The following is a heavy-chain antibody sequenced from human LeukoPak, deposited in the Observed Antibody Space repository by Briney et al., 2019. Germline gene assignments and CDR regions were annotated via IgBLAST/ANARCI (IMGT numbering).Heavy chain of an antibody. CDR3: ASNRGYCSSTSCPQYDAFDI. D-gene: IGHD2-2*01. CDR2: IIPIFGTA. Sequence: GASVKVSCKASGGTFSSYAISWVRQAPGQGLEWMGGIIPIFGTANYAQKFQGRVTMTRDTSITTAYMDLSRLRSDDTAVYYCASNRGYCSSTSCPQYDAFDIWGQGTMVTVSS. CDR1: GGTFSSYA. V-gene: IGHV1-69*05. J-gene: IGHJ3*02.